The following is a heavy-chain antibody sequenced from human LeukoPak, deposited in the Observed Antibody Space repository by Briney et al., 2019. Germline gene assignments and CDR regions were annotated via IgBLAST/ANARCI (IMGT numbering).Heavy chain of an antibody. CDR1: GFTFSSAW. Sequence: PGGSLRRSCAASGFTFSSAWMHWVRQAPGTGLVWVSRITDDATTTYADSVRGRFTISRDNAKNILYLQMNSLRVEDTAVYYCVRDRVGPDYWGQGTLVTVSS. CDR3: VRDRVGPDY. D-gene: IGHD1-26*01. J-gene: IGHJ4*02. CDR2: ITDDATT. V-gene: IGHV3-74*03.